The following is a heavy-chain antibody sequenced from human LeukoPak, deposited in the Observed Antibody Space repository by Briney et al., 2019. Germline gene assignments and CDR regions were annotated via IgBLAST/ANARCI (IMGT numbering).Heavy chain of an antibody. CDR3: ARVGYSGYYYYYGMDV. V-gene: IGHV1-46*01. D-gene: IGHD5-12*01. CDR1: GYTFTSYY. J-gene: IGHJ6*02. Sequence: ASVKVSCKASGYTFTSYYMHWVRQAPGQGLEWMEIINPSGGSTSYAQKFQGRVTMTRDTSTSTVYMELSSLRSEDTAVYYCARVGYSGYYYYYGMDVWGQGTTVTVSS. CDR2: INPSGGST.